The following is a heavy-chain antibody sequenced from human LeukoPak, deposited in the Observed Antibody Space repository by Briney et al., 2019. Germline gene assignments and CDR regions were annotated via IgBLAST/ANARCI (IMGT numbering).Heavy chain of an antibody. J-gene: IGHJ5*02. CDR1: GGTFSSYA. CDR2: IIPIFGTA. D-gene: IGHD6-13*01. V-gene: IGHV1-69*01. Sequence: SVKVSCKASGGTFSSYAISWVRQAPGQGLEWMGGIIPIFGTANYAQKFQGRVTITADESTSTAYMELSSLRSEDTAVHYCARGLAAAGFRGFDPWGQGTLVTVSS. CDR3: ARGLAAAGFRGFDP.